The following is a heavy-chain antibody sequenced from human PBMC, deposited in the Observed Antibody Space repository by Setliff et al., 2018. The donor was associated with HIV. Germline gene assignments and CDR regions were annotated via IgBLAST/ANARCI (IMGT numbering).Heavy chain of an antibody. Sequence: SETLSLTCTVSGDSINSGNYYWSWIRQHPGKGLEWIGYIYNRGYTYYNPSLKSRVTTSIDTSQNQFSLRLSSVTVADTAVYYCAGMFFYGSGSKSDFDYWGQGTQVTVSS. CDR3: AGMFFYGSGSKSDFDY. J-gene: IGHJ4*02. CDR1: GDSINSGNYY. D-gene: IGHD3-10*01. CDR2: IYNRGYT. V-gene: IGHV4-31*03.